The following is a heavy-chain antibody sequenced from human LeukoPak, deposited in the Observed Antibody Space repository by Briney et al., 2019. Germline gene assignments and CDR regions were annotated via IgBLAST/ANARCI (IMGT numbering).Heavy chain of an antibody. V-gene: IGHV1-18*01. D-gene: IGHD1-14*01. J-gene: IGHJ2*01. CDR1: GYTFTSYG. CDR2: ISAYNGNT. CDR3: ARLPFPDPTRTWWYFDL. Sequence: ASVKVSCKASGYTFTSYGISWVRQAPGQGLEWMGWISAYNGNTNYAQKLQGRVTMTTDTSTSTAYMELRSLRSDDTAVYYCARLPFPDPTRTWWYFDLWGRGTLVTVSS.